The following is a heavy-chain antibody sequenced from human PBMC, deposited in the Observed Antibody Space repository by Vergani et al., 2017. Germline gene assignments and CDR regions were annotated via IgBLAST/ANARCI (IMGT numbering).Heavy chain of an antibody. D-gene: IGHD2-2*01. CDR3: AGDTRESTRYYYYGMDV. V-gene: IGHV1-69*12. J-gene: IGHJ6*02. CDR1: GGTFSSYA. Sequence: QVQLVQSGAEVKKPGSSVKVSCKASGGTFSSYAISWVRQAPGQGLEWMGGIIPIFGTANYAQKFQGRVTITADESTSTAYMELSSLRSEDTAVYYCAGDTRESTRYYYYGMDVWGQGTTVTVSS. CDR2: IIPIFGTA.